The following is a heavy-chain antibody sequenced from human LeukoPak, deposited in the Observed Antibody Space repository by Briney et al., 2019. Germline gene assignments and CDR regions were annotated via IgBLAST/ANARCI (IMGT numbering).Heavy chain of an antibody. CDR1: GGSFSGDY. D-gene: IGHD3-10*01. J-gene: IGHJ4*02. Sequence: PSETLSLTCAVYGGSFSGDYWSWIRQPPGKGLDWMGEINHSGSTNYNPSLKSRVTISVDTSKNQFSLKLSSVTAADTAVYYCARGRKGLWFGEPIRYWGQGTLVTVSS. CDR3: ARGRKGLWFGEPIRY. V-gene: IGHV4-34*01. CDR2: INHSGST.